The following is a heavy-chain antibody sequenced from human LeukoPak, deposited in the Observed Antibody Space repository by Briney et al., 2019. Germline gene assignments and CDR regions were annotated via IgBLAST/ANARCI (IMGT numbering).Heavy chain of an antibody. CDR1: GVSVSSGSFY. D-gene: IGHD3-10*01. CDR2: IYYTGST. V-gene: IGHV4-39*01. Sequence: PSETLSLTCSVSGVSVSSGSFYWGWLRQSPGKGLEWIATIYYTGSTYYDPSLKSRVSISIDTSNNQFSLNVKSVSAADTAVYYCARHSGSGSLSRPFDPWGQGTLVTVTS. J-gene: IGHJ5*02. CDR3: ARHSGSGSLSRPFDP.